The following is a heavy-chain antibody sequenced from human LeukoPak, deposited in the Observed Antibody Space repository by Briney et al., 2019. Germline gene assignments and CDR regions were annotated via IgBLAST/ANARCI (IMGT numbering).Heavy chain of an antibody. CDR3: AKSHPPTVTTEEGEYLQH. J-gene: IGHJ1*01. CDR2: ISDSGGST. CDR1: GFPFSSYA. Sequence: GGSLRLSCSASGFPFSSYAMHWVRQAPGKGLEYVSAISDSGGSTYYADSVKGRFTIYRDNFKNTVYLQMNSLRAEETAVYYCAKSHPPTVTTEEGEYLQHWGQGTLVTVSS. D-gene: IGHD4-17*01. V-gene: IGHV3-64*04.